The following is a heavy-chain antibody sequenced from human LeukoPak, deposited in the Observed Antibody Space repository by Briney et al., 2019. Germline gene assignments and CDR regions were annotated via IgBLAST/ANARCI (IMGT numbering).Heavy chain of an antibody. V-gene: IGHV4-31*03. CDR2: IYYSGST. J-gene: IGHJ5*02. Sequence: SETLSLTCTVSGGSISSGGYYWSWIRQHPGKGLEWIGYIYYSGSTYYNPSLKSRVTISVDTSKNQFSLKLSSVTAADTAVYYCARDGDSSSGSNWFDPWGQGTLVTVSS. D-gene: IGHD6-13*01. CDR3: ARDGDSSSGSNWFDP. CDR1: GGSISSGGYY.